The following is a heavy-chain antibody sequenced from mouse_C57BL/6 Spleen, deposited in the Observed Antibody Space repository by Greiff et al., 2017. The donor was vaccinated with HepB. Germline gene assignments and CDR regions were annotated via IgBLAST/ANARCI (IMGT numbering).Heavy chain of an antibody. J-gene: IGHJ3*01. CDR3: ASIYYYGSSAWFAY. D-gene: IGHD1-1*01. CDR2: IYPGSGST. V-gene: IGHV1-55*01. CDR1: GYTFTSYW. Sequence: QVQLKQPGAELVKPGASVKMSCKASGYTFTSYWITWVKQRPGQGLEWIGDIYPGSGSTNYNEKFKSKATLTVDTSSSTAYMQLSSLTSEDSAVYYCASIYYYGSSAWFAYWGQGTLVTVSA.